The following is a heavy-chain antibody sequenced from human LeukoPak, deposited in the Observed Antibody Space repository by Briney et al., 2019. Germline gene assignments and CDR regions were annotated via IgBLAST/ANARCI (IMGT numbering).Heavy chain of an antibody. Sequence: ASVKVSCKASGYTFTGYYMHWVRQAPGQGLEWMGWINPNSGGTNYAQKLQGRVTMTTDTSTSTAYMELRSLRSDDTAVYYCARVVFSYYYDSSGYYSPIIDYWGQGTLVTVSS. D-gene: IGHD3-22*01. CDR3: ARVVFSYYYDSSGYYSPIIDY. CDR1: GYTFTGYY. V-gene: IGHV1-2*02. J-gene: IGHJ4*02. CDR2: INPNSGGT.